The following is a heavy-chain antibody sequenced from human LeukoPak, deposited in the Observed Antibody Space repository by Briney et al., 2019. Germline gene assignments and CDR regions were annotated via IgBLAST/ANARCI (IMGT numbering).Heavy chain of an antibody. D-gene: IGHD4-23*01. CDR3: ARDLYGGKPKDAFDI. J-gene: IGHJ3*02. Sequence: SETLSLTCTASGGSISSYYWSWIRQPPGKGLEWIGYIYYSGSTNYNPSLKSRVTISVDTTKNQFSLKLSSVTAADTAVYYCARDLYGGKPKDAFDIWGQGTMVTVSS. CDR2: IYYSGST. V-gene: IGHV4-59*01. CDR1: GGSISSYY.